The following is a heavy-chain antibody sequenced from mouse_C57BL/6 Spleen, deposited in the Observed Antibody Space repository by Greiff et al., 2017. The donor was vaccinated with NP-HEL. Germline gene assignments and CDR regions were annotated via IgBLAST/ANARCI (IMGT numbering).Heavy chain of an antibody. CDR3: ARAPRRPYYFDY. CDR1: GFTFSSYA. CDR2: ISDGGSYT. V-gene: IGHV5-4*01. J-gene: IGHJ2*01. Sequence: EVHLVESGGGLVKPGGSLKLSCAASGFTFSSYAMSWVRQTPEKRLEWVATISDGGSYTSYPDNVKGRFTISRDNAKNNLYLQMSHLKSEDTAMYYCARAPRRPYYFDYWGQGTTLTVSS.